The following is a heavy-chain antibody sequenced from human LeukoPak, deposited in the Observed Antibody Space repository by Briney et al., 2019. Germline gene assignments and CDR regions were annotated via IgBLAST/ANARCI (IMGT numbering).Heavy chain of an antibody. CDR2: ISGSGGST. D-gene: IGHD1-26*01. CDR1: GFTXSSYA. CDR3: AXLGXNGYYYYYXMDV. V-gene: IGHV3-23*01. Sequence: SGFTXSSYAMSWVRQAPGKGLEWVSAISGSGGSTYYADSVKGRFTISRDNSKNKLYLQMNSLRAEDTAVYYXAXLGXNGYYYYYXMDVWGKGTTVTISS. J-gene: IGHJ6*03.